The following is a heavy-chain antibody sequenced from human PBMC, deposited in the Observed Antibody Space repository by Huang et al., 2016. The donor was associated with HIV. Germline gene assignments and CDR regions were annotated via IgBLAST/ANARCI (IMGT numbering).Heavy chain of an antibody. CDR1: GYTFTTHG. J-gene: IGHJ3*02. V-gene: IGHV1-18*01. CDR3: ARTMEQWRGGFDI. CDR2: ISEYKGNT. D-gene: IGHD6-19*01. Sequence: QVQLVQSGAEVKKPGASVKVSCKASGYTFTTHGIIWVRQAPGQGLEWMGWISEYKGNTNYAQKLQGRVTMTTDTSTSTAYMELKSLRSDDTAVYYCARTMEQWRGGFDIWGQGTMVTVSS.